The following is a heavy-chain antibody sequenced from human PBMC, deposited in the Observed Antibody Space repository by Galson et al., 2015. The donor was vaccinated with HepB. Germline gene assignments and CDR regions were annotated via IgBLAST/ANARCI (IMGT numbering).Heavy chain of an antibody. J-gene: IGHJ4*02. CDR2: ITKNGDNT. V-gene: IGHV3-64D*06. D-gene: IGHD5-12*01. CDR1: GFSFSDYG. Sequence: SLRLSCAASGFSFSDYGMHRVRQAPGKGLEYVSTITKNGDNTYYADSLKGRFTISRDNSKNTLYLQMSGLRVEDTALYYCVKDGTATMTHLDYWGQGTLVTVSS. CDR3: VKDGTATMTHLDY.